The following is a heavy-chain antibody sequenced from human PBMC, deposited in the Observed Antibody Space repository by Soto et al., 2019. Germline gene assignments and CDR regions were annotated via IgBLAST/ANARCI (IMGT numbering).Heavy chain of an antibody. D-gene: IGHD3-10*01. CDR3: VKDNVVEEIYDGSSELFF. V-gene: IGHV3-30*18. J-gene: IGHJ4*02. CDR1: GFTFRSYG. Sequence: GGSLRLSCATSGFTFRSYGMHWVRQAPGKGLQWVAFISYDGSNEKYVDSVKGRLTVSRDNSMNTLYLQMRSLRAEDTAVYYCVKDNVVEEIYDGSSELFFWGRGTLVTISS. CDR2: ISYDGSNE.